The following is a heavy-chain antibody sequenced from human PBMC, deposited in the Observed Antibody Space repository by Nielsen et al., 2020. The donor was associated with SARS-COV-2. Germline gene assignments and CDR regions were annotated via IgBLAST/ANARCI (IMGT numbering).Heavy chain of an antibody. J-gene: IGHJ6*02. Sequence: GESLKISCAASGFTLSNYNMHWVRQGPGKGLVWVSRINRDGSVTNYADSVKGRFTISRDNGGNTLYLQVNSLRAEDTAVYYCVREGDGYHSHYYGMDVWGQGTTVAVSS. CDR3: VREGDGYHSHYYGMDV. D-gene: IGHD5-24*01. V-gene: IGHV3-74*01. CDR1: GFTLSNYN. CDR2: INRDGSVT.